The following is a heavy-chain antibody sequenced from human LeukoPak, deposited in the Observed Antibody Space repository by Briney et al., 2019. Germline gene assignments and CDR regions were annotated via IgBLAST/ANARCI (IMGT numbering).Heavy chain of an antibody. Sequence: XYMXWVRQAPGXXLXGVSLIYSGDSTYYADSVKGRFTISRDNSKNTLYLQMNSLRAEDTAVYYWAKXXXXXXXXXXGXXXXDIWGQXTXVTVSS. CDR2: IYSGDST. J-gene: IGHJ3*02. CDR3: AKXXXXXXXXXXGXXXXDI. V-gene: IGHV3-53*01. CDR1: XY.